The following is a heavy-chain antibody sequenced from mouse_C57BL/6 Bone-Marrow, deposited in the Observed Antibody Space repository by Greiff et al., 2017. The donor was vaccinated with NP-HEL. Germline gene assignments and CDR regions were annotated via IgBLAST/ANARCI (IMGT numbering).Heavy chain of an antibody. Sequence: EVQLQQSGPELVKPGASVKISCKASGYTFTDYYMNWVKQSHGKSLEWIGDINPNNGGTSYNQKFKGKATLTVDKSSSTAYMELRSLTSEDSAVYYCARGYYGYYWYFDVWGTGTTVTVSS. J-gene: IGHJ1*03. V-gene: IGHV1-26*01. CDR2: INPNNGGT. D-gene: IGHD2-2*01. CDR3: ARGYYGYYWYFDV. CDR1: GYTFTDYY.